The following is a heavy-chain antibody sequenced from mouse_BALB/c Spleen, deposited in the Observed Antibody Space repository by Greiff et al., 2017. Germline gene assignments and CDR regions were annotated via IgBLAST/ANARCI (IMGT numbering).Heavy chain of an antibody. D-gene: IGHD2-14*01. Sequence: EVQGVESGGGLVQPGGSRKLSCAASGFTFSSFGMHWVRQAPEKGLEWVAYISSGSSTIYYADTVTGRFTISSDNPKNTLFLQMTSLRSEDTAMYYCASYRSWFADWGQGTLGTVAA. CDR3: ASYRSWFAD. CDR2: ISSGSSTI. CDR1: GFTFSSFG. V-gene: IGHV5-17*02. J-gene: IGHJ3*01.